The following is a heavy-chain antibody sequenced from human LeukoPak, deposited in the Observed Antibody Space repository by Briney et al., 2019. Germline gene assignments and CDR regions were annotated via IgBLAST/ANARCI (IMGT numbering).Heavy chain of an antibody. CDR3: AKMQGYFDY. CDR2: ITSSGETT. CDR1: GXIPLNSYS. V-gene: IGHV3-23*01. Sequence: GGSLRLSCAASGXIPLNSYSMSWVRQAPGKGLEWVSAITSSGETTYYADSVKARFTISRDNSKNMVYLQMNSLRAEDAATYYCAKMQGYFDYWGQGSLVTVSS. J-gene: IGHJ4*02.